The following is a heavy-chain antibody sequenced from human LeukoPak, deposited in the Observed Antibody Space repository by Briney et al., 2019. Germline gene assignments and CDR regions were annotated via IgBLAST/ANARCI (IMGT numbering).Heavy chain of an antibody. D-gene: IGHD2-2*01. Sequence: PGGSLRLSCAASRFTFSSYAMSWVRQAPGKGLEWVSYISSSGSTIYYADSVKGRFTISRDNAKNSLYLQMNSLRAEDTAVYYRARDRYCSSTSCHGYTNGLDYWGQGTLVTVSS. CDR1: RFTFSSYA. CDR3: ARDRYCSSTSCHGYTNGLDY. V-gene: IGHV3-48*03. CDR2: ISSSGSTI. J-gene: IGHJ4*02.